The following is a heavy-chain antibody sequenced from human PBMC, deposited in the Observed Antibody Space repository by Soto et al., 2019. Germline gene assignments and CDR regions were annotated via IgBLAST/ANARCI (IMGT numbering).Heavy chain of an antibody. Sequence: QLQLQESGPGLVKPSETLSLTCNASGGSITSSGSAWGWIRQSPGKGLEWIGTIDYSGNIYYIPSLKSRITISVDTSKNQISLKLSSVTAADTAVYYCAGHIHNQGFEYYFDSWGQGTLVTVSS. CDR2: IDYSGNI. J-gene: IGHJ4*02. D-gene: IGHD1-1*01. V-gene: IGHV4-39*01. CDR1: GGSITSSGSA. CDR3: AGHIHNQGFEYYFDS.